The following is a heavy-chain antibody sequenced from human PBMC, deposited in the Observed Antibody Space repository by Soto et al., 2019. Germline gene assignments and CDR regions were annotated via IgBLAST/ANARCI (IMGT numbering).Heavy chain of an antibody. CDR3: ARDMPYGAGSLAGCDY. J-gene: IGHJ4*02. V-gene: IGHV4-59*01. CDR2: IYHSGTT. Sequence: SETLSLTCTVSGVSITGSYWSWIRQTPGKTLEWIGYIYHSGTTTYNPSLKSRVSISVDTSKNQFSLRLTSVNAADTAVYYCARDMPYGAGSLAGCDYWGQGIRVTVPQ. CDR1: GVSITGSY. D-gene: IGHD1-26*01.